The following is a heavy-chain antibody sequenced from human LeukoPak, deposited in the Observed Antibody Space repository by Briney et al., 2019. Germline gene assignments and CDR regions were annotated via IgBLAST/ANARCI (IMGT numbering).Heavy chain of an antibody. Sequence: ASVNVSCKASGYTFTAYYIHWVRQAPGQGLEWMGWISPNSGGTDYAQKFQGRVTMTRDTSINTAYVELSSLTSDDTAVYYCAIQPWGSGNNWYFDLWGRGTLVTVSS. J-gene: IGHJ2*01. D-gene: IGHD7-27*01. CDR3: AIQPWGSGNNWYFDL. CDR2: ISPNSGGT. V-gene: IGHV1-2*02. CDR1: GYTFTAYY.